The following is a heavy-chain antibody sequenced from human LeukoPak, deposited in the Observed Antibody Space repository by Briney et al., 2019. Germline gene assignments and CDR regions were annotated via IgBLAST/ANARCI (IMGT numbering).Heavy chain of an antibody. D-gene: IGHD2-2*01. CDR2: INHSGST. CDR1: GGSFSGYY. J-gene: IGHJ3*02. Sequence: SETLSLTCAVYGGSFSGYYWSWIRQPPGKGLEWIGEINHSGSTNYNPSLKSRVTISVDTSKNQFSLKLSSVTAADTAVYYCARRAPKYCSSTSCYRVFAFDIWGQGTMVTVSS. V-gene: IGHV4-34*01. CDR3: ARRAPKYCSSTSCYRVFAFDI.